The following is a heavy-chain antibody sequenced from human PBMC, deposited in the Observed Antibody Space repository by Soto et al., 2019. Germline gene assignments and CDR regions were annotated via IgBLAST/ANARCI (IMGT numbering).Heavy chain of an antibody. CDR2: ISYDGSNK. D-gene: IGHD3-3*01. V-gene: IGHV3-30*18. CDR3: AKDSPGSTGITIFGGGMDV. Sequence: GGSLRLSCAASGFTFSSYGMHWVRQAPGKGLEWVAVISYDGSNKYYADSVKGRFTISRDNSKNTLYLQMNSLRAEDTAVYYCAKDSPGSTGITIFGGGMDVWGQGTTVTVSS. CDR1: GFTFSSYG. J-gene: IGHJ6*02.